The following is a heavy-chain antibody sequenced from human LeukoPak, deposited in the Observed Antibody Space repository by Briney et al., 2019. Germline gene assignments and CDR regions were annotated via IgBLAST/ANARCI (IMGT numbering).Heavy chain of an antibody. Sequence: EASVKVSCKASGYTFTCYDINWVRQATGQGLEWMGWMNPNSGNTGYAQKFQGRVTMTRNTSISTAYMELSSLRSEDTAVYYCARGSMIVVGSRRYYYGMDVWGQGTTVTVSS. J-gene: IGHJ6*02. CDR3: ARGSMIVVGSRRYYYGMDV. D-gene: IGHD3-22*01. CDR1: GYTFTCYD. V-gene: IGHV1-8*01. CDR2: MNPNSGNT.